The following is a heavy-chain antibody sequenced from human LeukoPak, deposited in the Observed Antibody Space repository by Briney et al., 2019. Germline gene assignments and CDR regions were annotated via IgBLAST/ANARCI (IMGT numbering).Heavy chain of an antibody. CDR1: GFTFSSYG. D-gene: IGHD6-19*01. V-gene: IGHV3-23*01. J-gene: IGHJ4*02. CDR2: ISDSGGRT. Sequence: PGGSLRLSCAASGFTFSSYGMSWVRQAPGKGLEWVSAISDSGGRTFCADSVKGRFTISRDNSKNTLYLQMNSLRSDDTAVYYCARGVRIAVAGYIDCWGQGTLVTVSS. CDR3: ARGVRIAVAGYIDC.